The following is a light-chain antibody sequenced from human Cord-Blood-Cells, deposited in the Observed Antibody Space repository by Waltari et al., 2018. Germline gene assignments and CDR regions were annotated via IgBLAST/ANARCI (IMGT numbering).Light chain of an antibody. CDR2: EGS. V-gene: IGLV2-23*01. CDR3: CSYAGSSTLV. Sequence: QSALTQPASVSGSPGQSIPISCTGPSSDVGSYNLFSWYQQHPGKAPKLMIYEGSKRPSGVSNRFSGSKSGNTASLTISGLQAEDEADYYCCSYAGSSTLVFGGGTKLTVL. CDR1: SSDVGSYNL. J-gene: IGLJ3*02.